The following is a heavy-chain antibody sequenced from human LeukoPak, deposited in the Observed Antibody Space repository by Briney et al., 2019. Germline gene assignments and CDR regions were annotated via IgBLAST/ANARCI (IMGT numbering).Heavy chain of an antibody. CDR3: ARVSTSWYQDWYFDL. CDR1: GGSFSGYY. Sequence: SETLSLTCAVYGGSFSGYYWSWIRQPAGKGLEWIGRIYISESTNYNPSLRSRVTMSVDTSKNQFSLKLSSVPAADTAVYYCARVSTSWYQDWYFDLWGRGTLVTVSS. CDR2: IYISEST. V-gene: IGHV4-59*10. D-gene: IGHD6-13*01. J-gene: IGHJ2*01.